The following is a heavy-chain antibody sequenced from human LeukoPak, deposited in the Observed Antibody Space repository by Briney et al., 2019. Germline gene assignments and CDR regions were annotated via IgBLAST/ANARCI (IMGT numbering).Heavy chain of an antibody. J-gene: IGHJ4*02. Sequence: GASVKVSCKASGGTFSSYAISWVRQAPGQGLEWVGWISAQSGNTEYAQKFQDRVTMTTETATTTADMDLRSLTSDDTAVYFCARAYCSAGSCYLGYWGQGTLVTVSS. V-gene: IGHV1-18*01. CDR3: ARAYCSAGSCYLGY. CDR1: GGTFSSYA. D-gene: IGHD2-15*01. CDR2: ISAQSGNT.